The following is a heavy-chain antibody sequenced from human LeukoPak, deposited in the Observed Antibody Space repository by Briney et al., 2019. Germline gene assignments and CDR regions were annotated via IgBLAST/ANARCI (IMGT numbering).Heavy chain of an antibody. D-gene: IGHD5-12*01. J-gene: IGHJ3*02. CDR1: GYSISSGYY. Sequence: SETLSLTCAVSGYSISSGYYWGWIRQPPGAGLQWIGSMYHSGSTYYSPSFEGRVTISIDTSKNQLSLNLTSVTAADTAVYYCARAASGYYYASDIWGQGTVVTVSS. CDR2: MYHSGST. V-gene: IGHV4-38-2*01. CDR3: ARAASGYYYASDI.